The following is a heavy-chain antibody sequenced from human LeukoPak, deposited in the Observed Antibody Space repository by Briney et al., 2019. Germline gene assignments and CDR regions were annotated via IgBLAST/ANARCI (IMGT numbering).Heavy chain of an antibody. J-gene: IGHJ4*02. V-gene: IGHV3-66*04. CDR3: ARHRGSPPPTYFDY. CDR2: IYSGGST. CDR1: GFTFSDYW. Sequence: GGSLRLSCAASGFTFSDYWMTWVRQAPGKGLEWVSVIYSGGSTYYADSVKGRFTISRDNSKNTLYLQMNSLRAEDTAVYYCARHRGSPPPTYFDYWGQGTLVTVSS. D-gene: IGHD1-26*01.